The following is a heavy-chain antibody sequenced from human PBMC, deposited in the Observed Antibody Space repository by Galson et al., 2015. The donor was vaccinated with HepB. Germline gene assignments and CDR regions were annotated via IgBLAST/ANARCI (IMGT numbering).Heavy chain of an antibody. V-gene: IGHV3-7*03. CDR1: GFTFSSYW. J-gene: IGHJ5*02. CDR2: IKQDGSEK. D-gene: IGHD2-2*02. Sequence: SLRLSCAASGFTFSSYWMSWVRQAPGKGLEWVANIKQDGSEKYYVDSVKGRFTISRDNAKNSLYLQMNSLRAEDTAVYYCASSGYQLLYEGWFDPWGQGTLVTVSS. CDR3: ASSGYQLLYEGWFDP.